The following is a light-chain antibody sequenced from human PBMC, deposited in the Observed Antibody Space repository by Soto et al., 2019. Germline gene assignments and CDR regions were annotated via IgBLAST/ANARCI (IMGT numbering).Light chain of an antibody. CDR2: EVT. J-gene: IGLJ3*02. Sequence: QSALTQPASVSGSPGQSITISCTGTSSDVGSYDVVSWYQQHPGRAPQLMIYEVTKRPSGVSNRFSGSKSGNTASLTISGLQAEDEADYYCCSYEGSSIWVFGGGTKRPS. CDR1: SSDVGSYDV. CDR3: CSYEGSSIWV. V-gene: IGLV2-23*02.